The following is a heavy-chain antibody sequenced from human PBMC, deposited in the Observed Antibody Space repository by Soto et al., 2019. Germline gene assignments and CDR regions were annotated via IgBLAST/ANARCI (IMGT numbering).Heavy chain of an antibody. Sequence: GSLRLSCAASGFTVRSNYMSWVRQAPGKGLEWVSVIYSGGSTYYADSVKGRFTISRDNSKNTLYLQMNSLRAEDTAVYYCARGGGRLPAAYFDYWGQGTLVTVSS. D-gene: IGHD2-15*01. CDR1: GFTVRSNY. CDR3: ARGGGRLPAAYFDY. V-gene: IGHV3-53*01. J-gene: IGHJ4*02. CDR2: IYSGGST.